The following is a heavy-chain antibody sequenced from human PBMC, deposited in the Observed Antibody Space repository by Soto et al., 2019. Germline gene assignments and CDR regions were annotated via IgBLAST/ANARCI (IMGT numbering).Heavy chain of an antibody. CDR2: ISGSGGST. CDR1: GFTFSSNA. D-gene: IGHD2-8*01. V-gene: IGHV3-23*01. J-gene: IGHJ6*02. Sequence: GGSLRLSCAASGFTFSSNAMSWVRQAPGKGLEWVSAISGSGGSTYYADSVKGRFAISRDNSKNTLYLQMNSLRAEDTAVYYCAKGGFYATYGMDVWGQGTTVTVSS. CDR3: AKGGFYATYGMDV.